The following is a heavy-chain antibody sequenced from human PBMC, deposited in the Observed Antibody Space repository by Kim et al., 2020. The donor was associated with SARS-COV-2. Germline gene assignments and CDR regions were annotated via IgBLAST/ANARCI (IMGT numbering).Heavy chain of an antibody. V-gene: IGHV3-49*02. D-gene: IGHD2-2*01. Sequence: GRFTISRDDSKSIAYLQMNSLRAEDTAVYYCTRDVLVVVPAAMGGDAFDIWGQGTMVTVSS. J-gene: IGHJ3*02. CDR3: TRDVLVVVPAAMGGDAFDI.